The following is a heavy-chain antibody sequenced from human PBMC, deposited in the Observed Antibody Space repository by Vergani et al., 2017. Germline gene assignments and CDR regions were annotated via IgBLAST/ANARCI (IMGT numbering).Heavy chain of an antibody. CDR3: ARTIAAGTAGAYSSGWIPFAY. V-gene: IGHV1-69*13. Sequence: QVQLEQSGPEVKKPGSSVKVSCKASGGTFSSYAISWVRQAPGQGLEWMGRIIPIFGTANYAQKFQGRVTITADESTSTAYMELSSLRSEDTAVYYCARTIAAGTAGAYSSGWIPFAYWGQGTLVTVSS. D-gene: IGHD6-19*01. J-gene: IGHJ4*02. CDR1: GGTFSSYA. CDR2: IIPIFGTA.